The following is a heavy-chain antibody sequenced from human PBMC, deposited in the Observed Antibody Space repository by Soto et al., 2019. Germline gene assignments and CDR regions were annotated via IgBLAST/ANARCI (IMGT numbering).Heavy chain of an antibody. J-gene: IGHJ6*02. Sequence: GESLKISCKGSGYSFTSYWISWVRQMPGKGLEWMGRIDPSDSYTNYSPSFQGHVTISADKSISTAYLQWSSLKALDTAMYYCARDDCGGDCYYYYYGMDVWGQGTTVTVSS. D-gene: IGHD2-21*02. CDR2: IDPSDSYT. CDR3: ARDDCGGDCYYYYYGMDV. CDR1: GYSFTSYW. V-gene: IGHV5-10-1*01.